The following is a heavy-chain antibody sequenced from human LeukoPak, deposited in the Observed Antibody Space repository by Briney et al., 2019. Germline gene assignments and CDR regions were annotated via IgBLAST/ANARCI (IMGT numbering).Heavy chain of an antibody. J-gene: IGHJ4*02. CDR1: GFTFSSYW. V-gene: IGHV3-7*01. Sequence: GGSLRLSCAASGFTFSSYWMSWVRQAPGKGLEWVANIKQDGSEKYYVDSVKGRFTISRDNAKNPLYLQMNSLRAEDTAVYYCARDSRLYYYESSGYIDYWGQGTLVTVSS. CDR3: ARDSRLYYYESSGYIDY. D-gene: IGHD3-22*01. CDR2: IKQDGSEK.